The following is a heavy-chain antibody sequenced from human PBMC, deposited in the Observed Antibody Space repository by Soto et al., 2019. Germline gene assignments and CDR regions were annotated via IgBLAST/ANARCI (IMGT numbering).Heavy chain of an antibody. CDR1: GGSITRNNHF. D-gene: IGHD6-19*01. V-gene: IGHV4-39*01. CDR2: IQYGGTT. Sequence: QLQLQESGPGLVKASETLSLTCTVSGGSITRNNHFWGWIRQSPGKGLEWIGSIQYGGTTNYNPSLKSRVDMSADTSKNQFSLMMNAVTAAYTAAYYCARLGSSGWYQGSYFDYWGQGTLVTVSS. CDR3: ARLGSSGWYQGSYFDY. J-gene: IGHJ4*02.